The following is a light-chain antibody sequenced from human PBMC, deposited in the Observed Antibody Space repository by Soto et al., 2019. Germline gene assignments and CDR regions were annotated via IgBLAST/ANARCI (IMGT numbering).Light chain of an antibody. CDR3: AAWDDRLNGPV. V-gene: IGLV1-44*01. Sequence: QSVLTQPPSAYGTPGQRVTISCSGSNSNIGNNSVNWYPQFPGTAPKLLSFIDNRRPSGVPDRFSGSKSGTSASLAISGRQSEDEADYYGAAWDDRLNGPVVGTGTKLTVL. J-gene: IGLJ1*01. CDR2: IDN. CDR1: NSNIGNNS.